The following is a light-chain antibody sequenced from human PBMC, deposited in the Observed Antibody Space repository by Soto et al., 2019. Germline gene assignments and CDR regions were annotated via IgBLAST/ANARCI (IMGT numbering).Light chain of an antibody. CDR3: QQTYSVPLS. CDR2: GAY. J-gene: IGKJ4*01. CDR1: QRIGTS. Sequence: DIQMTQSPSSLSASVGDRLTISCRASQRIGTSLNWFQQKPGEAPKFLIYGAYSLQSGVPSRFSGSGSGTDFTLTISSVQPEDFATYYCQQTYSVPLSFGGGTKVEIK. V-gene: IGKV1-39*01.